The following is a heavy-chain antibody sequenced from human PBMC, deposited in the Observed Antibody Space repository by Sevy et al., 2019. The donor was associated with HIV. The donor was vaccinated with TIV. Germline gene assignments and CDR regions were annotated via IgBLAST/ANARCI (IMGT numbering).Heavy chain of an antibody. CDR2: ISWNSGSI. J-gene: IGHJ4*02. CDR3: AKDMIPTYGSGSSPLDY. Sequence: GGSLRLSCAASGFTFDDYAMHWVRQAPGKGLEWVSGISWNSGSIGYADSVKGRFTISRDNAKNSLYLQMNSLRAEDTDLYYCAKDMIPTYGSGSSPLDYWGQGTLVTVSS. V-gene: IGHV3-9*01. D-gene: IGHD3-10*01. CDR1: GFTFDDYA.